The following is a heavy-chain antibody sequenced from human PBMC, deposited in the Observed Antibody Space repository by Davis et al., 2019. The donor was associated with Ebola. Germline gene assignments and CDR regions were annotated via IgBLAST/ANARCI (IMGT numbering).Heavy chain of an antibody. J-gene: IGHJ5*02. D-gene: IGHD6-19*01. V-gene: IGHV1-69*06. CDR2: IIPIFGTA. CDR3: ARVEYSSGWYSWFDP. CDR1: GGTFSSYA. Sequence: SVKVSCKASGGTFSSYAISWVRQAPGQGLEWMGGIIPIFGTANYAQKFQGRVTITADKSTSTAYMELSSLRSEDTAVYYCARVEYSSGWYSWFDPWGQGTLVTVSS.